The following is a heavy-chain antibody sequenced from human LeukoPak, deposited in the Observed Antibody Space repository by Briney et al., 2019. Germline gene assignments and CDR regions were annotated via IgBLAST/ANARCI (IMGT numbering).Heavy chain of an antibody. J-gene: IGHJ4*02. V-gene: IGHV4-38-2*02. CDR2: IYHSGST. CDR1: GYSISSSYY. CDR3: ARGRDGYNLG. Sequence: SETLSLTCTVSGYSISSSYYWGWIRQPPGKGLEWIGSIYHSGSTYYNPSLKSRVTISVDTSKNQSSLKLSSVTAADTAVYYCARGRDGYNLGWGQGTLVTVSS. D-gene: IGHD5-24*01.